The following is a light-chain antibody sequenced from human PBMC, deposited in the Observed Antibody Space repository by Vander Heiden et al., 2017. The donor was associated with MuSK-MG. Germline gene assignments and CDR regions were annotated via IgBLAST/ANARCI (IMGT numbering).Light chain of an antibody. CDR2: ATS. V-gene: IGKV1-39*01. CDR3: QQCYISPHT. J-gene: IGKJ2*01. CDR1: QSISTY. Sequence: DIQMTQLPSSLSASVGDRVTITCRASQSISTYLHWSQQKPGQAPNLLLYATSNLQSGVPSRFSGSGSGTEFTVTISMMTPEDFATSYCQQCYISPHTFGPGTKMEIK.